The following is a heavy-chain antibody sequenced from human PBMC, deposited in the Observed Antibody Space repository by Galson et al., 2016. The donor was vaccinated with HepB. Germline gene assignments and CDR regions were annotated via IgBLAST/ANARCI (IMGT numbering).Heavy chain of an antibody. Sequence: SVKVSCKASGYSFISYGLHWVRQAPGQRLEWMGWINTGNGNTKYSQKFQGRVTISRDTSASIAYMELSSLRSEDTAVYYCARDPPFHLYWVQGTLVTVSS. V-gene: IGHV1-3*04. CDR3: ARDPPFHLY. CDR2: INTGNGNT. CDR1: GYSFISYG. J-gene: IGHJ4*02.